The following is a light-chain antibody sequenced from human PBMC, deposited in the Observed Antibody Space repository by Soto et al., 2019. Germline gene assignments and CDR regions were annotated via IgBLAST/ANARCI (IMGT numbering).Light chain of an antibody. CDR2: DAT. Sequence: DIQMTQSPSTLSASVGDRVTITCRASQSLSNWLAWYQQKPGKAPKLLIFDATSLESGVPSRFSGSGSGTEFTLTISSLQPDDFATYYCQQYSSYGTFGQGTKVEIK. J-gene: IGKJ1*01. V-gene: IGKV1-5*01. CDR1: QSLSNW. CDR3: QQYSSYGT.